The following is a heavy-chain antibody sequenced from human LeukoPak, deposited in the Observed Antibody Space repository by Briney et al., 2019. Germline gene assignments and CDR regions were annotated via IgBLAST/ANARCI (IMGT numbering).Heavy chain of an antibody. V-gene: IGHV1-69*13. D-gene: IGHD2-2*01. J-gene: IGHJ4*02. Sequence: ASVKVSCKASVGTFSSYAISWVRQAPGQGLEWMGGIIPIFGTANYAQKFQGRVTITADESTSTAYMELSSLRSEDTAVYYCASDVHSTADPYDYWGQGTLVTVSS. CDR2: IIPIFGTA. CDR1: VGTFSSYA. CDR3: ASDVHSTADPYDY.